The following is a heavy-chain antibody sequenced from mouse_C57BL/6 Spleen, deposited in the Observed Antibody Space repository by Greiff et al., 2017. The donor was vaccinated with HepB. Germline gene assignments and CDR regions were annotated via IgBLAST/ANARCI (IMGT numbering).Heavy chain of an antibody. CDR2: IDPSDSYT. Sequence: VQLQQPGAELVMPGASVKLSCKASGYTFTSYWMHWVKQRPGQGLEWIGEIDPSDSYTNYNQKFKGKSNLTVDKSSSTAYMQLSSLTAEDSAVYYCARPYYYGSSYWYFDVWGTGTTVTVSS. D-gene: IGHD1-1*01. CDR3: ARPYYYGSSYWYFDV. J-gene: IGHJ1*03. V-gene: IGHV1-69*01. CDR1: GYTFTSYW.